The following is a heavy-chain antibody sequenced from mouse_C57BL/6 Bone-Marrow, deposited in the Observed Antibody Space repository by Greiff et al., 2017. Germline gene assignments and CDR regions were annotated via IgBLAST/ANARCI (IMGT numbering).Heavy chain of an antibody. CDR1: GFNIKDDY. CDR3: TTWGDYGFDY. CDR2: IDPENGDT. V-gene: IGHV14-4*01. Sequence: VQLQQSGAELVRPGASVQLSCTASGFNIKDDYMHWVKQRPEQGLEWIGWIDPENGDTEYASKFQGKATITADTSSNTAYLQLSSLTSEDTAVYYCTTWGDYGFDYWGPGTTLTVSS. J-gene: IGHJ2*01. D-gene: IGHD2-4*01.